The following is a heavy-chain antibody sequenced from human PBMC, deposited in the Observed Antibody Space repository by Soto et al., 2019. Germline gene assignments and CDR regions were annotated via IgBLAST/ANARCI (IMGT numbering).Heavy chain of an antibody. V-gene: IGHV3-66*01. CDR2: IYSGGST. CDR3: AIDKVGAIRGFDY. CDR1: GFTVSSNY. Sequence: EVQLVESGGGLVQPGGSLRLSFAASGFTVSSNYMSWVRQAPGKGLEWVSIIYSGGSTYYADSVKGRFTISRDNSKNTLYLQMNSLRAEDTAVYYGAIDKVGAIRGFDYWGQGTLVTVSS. J-gene: IGHJ4*02. D-gene: IGHD1-26*01.